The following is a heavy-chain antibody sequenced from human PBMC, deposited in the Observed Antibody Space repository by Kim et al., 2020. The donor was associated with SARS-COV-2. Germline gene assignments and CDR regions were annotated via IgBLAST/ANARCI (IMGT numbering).Heavy chain of an antibody. D-gene: IGHD2-15*01. V-gene: IGHV1-3*01. J-gene: IGHJ5*02. Sequence: ASVKVSCKASGNIFNRYVMHWVRQAPGQSLEWMGWINAANGNTKYSQKFQGRVTITWDTSARTAYMDLSSLTSEDTAVYYCARGFCIDVNCFNWFDPWGQGTLVTVSS. CDR1: GNIFNRYV. CDR2: INAANGNT. CDR3: ARGFCIDVNCFNWFDP.